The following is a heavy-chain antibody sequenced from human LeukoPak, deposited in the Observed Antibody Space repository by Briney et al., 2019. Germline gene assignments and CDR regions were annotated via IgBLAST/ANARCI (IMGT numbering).Heavy chain of an antibody. V-gene: IGHV3-23*01. J-gene: IGHJ4*02. CDR3: AKETRYYDILTGYYDYFDY. Sequence: GGSLRLSCAASGFTFSSYAMSWVRQAPGKGLEWVSGISGSGDNTYYADSVKGRFTISRDNSKNTLYVQVNSLGTEDTAVYYCAKETRYYDILTGYYDYFDYWGQGTLVTVSS. CDR2: ISGSGDNT. D-gene: IGHD3-9*01. CDR1: GFTFSSYA.